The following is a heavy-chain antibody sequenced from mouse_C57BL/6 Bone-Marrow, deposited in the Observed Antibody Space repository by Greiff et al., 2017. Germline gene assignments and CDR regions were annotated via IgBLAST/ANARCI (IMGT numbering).Heavy chain of an antibody. D-gene: IGHD2-5*01. CDR2: ISSGGSYT. J-gene: IGHJ4*01. CDR1: GFTFSSYG. Sequence: EVNLVESGGDLVKPGGSLKLSCAASGFTFSSYGMSWVRQTPDKRLEWVATISSGGSYTYYPDSVKGRFTISRDNAKNTLYLQMSSLKSEDTAMYYCTRRNSNFYAMDYWGQGTSVTVSS. CDR3: TRRNSNFYAMDY. V-gene: IGHV5-6*02.